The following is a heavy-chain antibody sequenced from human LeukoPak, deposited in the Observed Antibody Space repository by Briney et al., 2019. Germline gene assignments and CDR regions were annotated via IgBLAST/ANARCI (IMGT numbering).Heavy chain of an antibody. V-gene: IGHV1-69*13. Sequence: ASVKVSCKASGGTFSSYAISWVRQAPGQGLEWMGGIIPIFGTANYAQKFQGRVTITADESTSTAYMELSSLRSEDTAVYYCARVGGLYDFWSGRQLDYWGQGTLVTVSS. CDR1: GGTFSSYA. CDR2: IIPIFGTA. CDR3: ARVGGLYDFWSGRQLDY. D-gene: IGHD3-3*01. J-gene: IGHJ4*02.